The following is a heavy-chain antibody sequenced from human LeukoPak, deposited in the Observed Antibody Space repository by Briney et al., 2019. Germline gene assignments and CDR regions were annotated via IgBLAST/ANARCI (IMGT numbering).Heavy chain of an antibody. J-gene: IGHJ4*02. V-gene: IGHV4-59*08. CDR3: ARSPMVRGLINRYYFDY. CDR1: GGSISSYS. CDR2: IYYSGST. D-gene: IGHD3-10*01. Sequence: SETLSLTCTVSGGSISSYSWSWIRQPPGKGLEWIGYIYYSGSTNYNPCLKSRVTISVDTSKSQFSLKVSSVTAADTAVYYCARSPMVRGLINRYYFDYWGQGTLVTVSS.